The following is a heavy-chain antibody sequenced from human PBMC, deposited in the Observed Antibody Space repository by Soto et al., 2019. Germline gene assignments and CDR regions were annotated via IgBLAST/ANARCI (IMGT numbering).Heavy chain of an antibody. CDR3: ARGVATIGP. D-gene: IGHD5-12*01. CDR1: GDSISSYY. Sequence: QVQLQESGPRLVKPSETLSLTCTVSGDSISSYYWSWIRQPPGKGLEWIGYIYYSGSTNYNPSLKCRVTITVDTPKSPCSLKLTSVTAADTAVYYCARGVATIGPWGQGTLVTVSS. J-gene: IGHJ5*02. V-gene: IGHV4-59*01. CDR2: IYYSGST.